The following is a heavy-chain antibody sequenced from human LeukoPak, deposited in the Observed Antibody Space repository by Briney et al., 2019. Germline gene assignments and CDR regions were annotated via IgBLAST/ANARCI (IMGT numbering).Heavy chain of an antibody. CDR3: ARGYGSGSYYGY. CDR2: INRGGST. CDR1: GGSFSGYY. Sequence: SETLSLTCAVYGGSFSGYYWSWIRQPPGKGLEWIGEINRGGSTNYNPSLKSRVTISVDTSKNQFSLKLSSVTAADTAVYYCARGYGSGSYYGYWGQGTLVTVSS. J-gene: IGHJ4*02. D-gene: IGHD3-10*01. V-gene: IGHV4-34*01.